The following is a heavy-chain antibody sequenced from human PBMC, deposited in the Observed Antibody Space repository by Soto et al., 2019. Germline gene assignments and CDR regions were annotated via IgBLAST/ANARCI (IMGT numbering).Heavy chain of an antibody. Sequence: QEQLQESGPGLVKPSETLSLTCTVSGDSLSSYYWSWIRQPPGKGLEWIGCVFDTGSTDYNPARKSRVTISVDTSKNQFPLRLTSVTAADTAVYYCARGPIVVLQAAWFDPWGQGTLVTVSS. V-gene: IGHV4-59*01. CDR2: VFDTGST. J-gene: IGHJ5*02. D-gene: IGHD2-2*01. CDR1: GDSLSSYY. CDR3: ARGPIVVLQAAWFDP.